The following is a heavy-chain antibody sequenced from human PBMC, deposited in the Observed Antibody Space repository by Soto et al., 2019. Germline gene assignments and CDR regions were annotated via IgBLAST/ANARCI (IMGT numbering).Heavy chain of an antibody. CDR2: ISTYNGDT. Sequence: QVQLVQSGPEVKKPGASVKVSCEASGYTFTTSGISWVRQAPGQGLEWMGWISTYNGDTNSAQKFQGRVTMTADTSRGTVDMELMSLKSDDTAVYYCARQGSWPYYYYGLDVWGQGTTVTVSS. CDR3: ARQGSWPYYYYGLDV. CDR1: GYTFTTSG. J-gene: IGHJ6*02. D-gene: IGHD1-26*01. V-gene: IGHV1-18*01.